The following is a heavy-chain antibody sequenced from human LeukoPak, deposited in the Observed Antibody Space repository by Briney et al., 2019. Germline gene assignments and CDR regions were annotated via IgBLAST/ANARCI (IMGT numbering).Heavy chain of an antibody. CDR3: ARVGSSHGRQKALTFDY. J-gene: IGHJ4*02. V-gene: IGHV4-38-2*02. CDR2: INHSGST. Sequence: PSETLSLTCTVSGYSISSGYYWGWIRPPPGKGLEGIGIINHSGSTYYNPSLKSRVTISVDTSKNPPSLKLSSVTAADTAVYYFARVGSSHGRQKALTFDYWGQETLVTVSS. D-gene: IGHD5-18*01. CDR1: GYSISSGYY.